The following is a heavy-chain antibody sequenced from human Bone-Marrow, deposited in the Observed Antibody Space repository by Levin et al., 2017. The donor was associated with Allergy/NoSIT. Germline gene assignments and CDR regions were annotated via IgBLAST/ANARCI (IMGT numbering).Heavy chain of an antibody. Sequence: AGGSLRLSCVGSELTFDNHGIHWVRQAPGKGLEWVSVVGYDGDTEHYADSVKGRFTVSRDNSKKTVLLQMSSLRPEDTALYYCARAAGNCRHDVDSWGRGSVVTVSS. CDR1: ELTFDNHG. J-gene: IGHJ4*02. D-gene: IGHD1-1*01. CDR2: VGYDGDTE. CDR3: ARAAGNCRHDVDS. V-gene: IGHV3-33*08.